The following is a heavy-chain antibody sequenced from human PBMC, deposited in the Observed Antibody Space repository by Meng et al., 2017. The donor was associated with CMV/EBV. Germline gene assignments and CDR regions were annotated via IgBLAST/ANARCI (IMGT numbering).Heavy chain of an antibody. V-gene: IGHV3-30*02. CDR2: IRYDGSNK. J-gene: IGHJ1*01. D-gene: IGHD4-17*01. CDR1: GFTFSSYG. Sequence: GESLKISCAASGFTFSSYGMHWVRQAPGKGLEWVAFIRYDGSNKYYADSVKGRFTISRDNSKNTLYLQMNSLRAEDTAVYYCAKDLYGDYRAEYFQHWGQGTLVTVSS. CDR3: AKDLYGDYRAEYFQH.